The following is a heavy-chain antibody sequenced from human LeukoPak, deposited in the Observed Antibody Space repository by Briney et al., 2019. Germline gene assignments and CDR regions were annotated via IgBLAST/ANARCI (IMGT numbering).Heavy chain of an antibody. D-gene: IGHD2-15*01. Sequence: GGSLRLSCAVSGFTVSSNSMSWARQAPGKGLEWVSILYSGGGTDYADSVKGRFTISRDNSKNTLYLGMNSLRVEDTAVYYCAREYCSGGSCYRRQYYFDYWGQGTLVTVSS. CDR3: AREYCSGGSCYRRQYYFDY. CDR2: LYSGGGT. V-gene: IGHV3-53*01. J-gene: IGHJ4*02. CDR1: GFTVSSNS.